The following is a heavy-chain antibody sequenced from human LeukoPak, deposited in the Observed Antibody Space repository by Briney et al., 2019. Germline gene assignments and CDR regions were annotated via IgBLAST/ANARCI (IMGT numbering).Heavy chain of an antibody. D-gene: IGHD3-3*01. V-gene: IGHV4-59*01. Sequence: SETLSLTCTVSGGSISSYYWSWIRQPPGKGLEWIGYIYYSGSTNYNPSLKSRVTISVDTSKNQFSLKLSSVTAADTAVYYCARETYYDFWSGYRGFDYWGQRTLVTVSS. CDR3: ARETYYDFWSGYRGFDY. CDR2: IYYSGST. J-gene: IGHJ4*02. CDR1: GGSISSYY.